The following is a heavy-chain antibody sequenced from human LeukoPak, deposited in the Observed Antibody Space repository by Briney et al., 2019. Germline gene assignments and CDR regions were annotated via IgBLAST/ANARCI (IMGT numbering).Heavy chain of an antibody. J-gene: IGHJ6*02. Sequence: GGSLRLSCAASGFTFSSYAMSWVPQAPGKGLEWVSAISGSGGSTYYADSVKGRFTISRDNSKNTLYLQMNSLRAEDTAVYYCAKSLPRYYYYGMDVWGQGTTVTVSS. CDR2: ISGSGGST. CDR3: AKSLPRYYYYGMDV. CDR1: GFTFSSYA. V-gene: IGHV3-23*01.